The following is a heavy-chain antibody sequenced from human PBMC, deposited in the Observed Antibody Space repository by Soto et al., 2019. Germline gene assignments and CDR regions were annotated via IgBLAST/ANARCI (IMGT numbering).Heavy chain of an antibody. J-gene: IGHJ4*02. D-gene: IGHD3-3*01. V-gene: IGHV3-15*07. CDR2: IKSKTAGGTT. CDR1: GFTFSNAW. Sequence: EVQLVESGGGLVKPGGSLRLSCAASGFTFSNAWMNWVRQAPGKGLEWVGRIKSKTAGGTTDYAEPVKGRFTISRDDSENTLYLQMNSLKTEDTAVYYCTTEATVLRFLEWWPYYFDYWGQGTLVTVSS. CDR3: TTEATVLRFLEWWPYYFDY.